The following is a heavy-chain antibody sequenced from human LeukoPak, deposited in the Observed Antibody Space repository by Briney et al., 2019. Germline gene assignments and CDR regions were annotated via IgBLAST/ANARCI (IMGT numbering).Heavy chain of an antibody. V-gene: IGHV1-69*04. CDR1: GYTLTSYG. CDR2: IIPILGIA. J-gene: IGHJ6*02. CDR3: AREVLLWFGETYYYYYGMDV. Sequence: ASVKVSCKASGYTLTSYGVSWVRQAPGQGLEWMGRIIPILGIANYAQKFQGRVTITADKSTSTAYMELSSLRSEDTAVYYCAREVLLWFGETYYYYYGMDVWGQGTTVTVSS. D-gene: IGHD3-10*01.